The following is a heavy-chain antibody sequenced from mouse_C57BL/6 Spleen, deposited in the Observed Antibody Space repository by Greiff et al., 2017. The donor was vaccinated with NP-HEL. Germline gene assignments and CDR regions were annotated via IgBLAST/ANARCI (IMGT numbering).Heavy chain of an antibody. J-gene: IGHJ3*01. CDR2: IDPETGGT. V-gene: IGHV1-15*01. CDR3: TRSGIYYGSSYGAY. Sequence: QVQLQQSGAELVRPGASVTLSCKASGYTFTDYEMHWVKQTPVHGLEWIGAIDPETGGTAYNQKFKGKAILTADKSSSTAYMELRSLTSEDSAVYYCTRSGIYYGSSYGAYWGQGTLVTVSA. CDR1: GYTFTDYE. D-gene: IGHD1-1*01.